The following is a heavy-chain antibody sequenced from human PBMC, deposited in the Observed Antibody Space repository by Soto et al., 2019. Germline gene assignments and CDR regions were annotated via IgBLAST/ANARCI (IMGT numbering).Heavy chain of an antibody. J-gene: IGHJ6*02. Sequence: GGSLRLSCAASGFTFSSYAMSWVRQAPGKGLEWVSAISGSGGSTYYADSVKGRFTISRDNSKNTLYLQMNSLRAEDTAVYYCAKPNLWFGELSRYYYYGMDVWGQGTTVTVSS. CDR2: ISGSGGST. CDR3: AKPNLWFGELSRYYYYGMDV. CDR1: GFTFSSYA. D-gene: IGHD3-10*01. V-gene: IGHV3-23*01.